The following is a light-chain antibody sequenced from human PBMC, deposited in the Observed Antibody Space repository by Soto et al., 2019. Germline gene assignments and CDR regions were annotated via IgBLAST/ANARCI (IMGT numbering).Light chain of an antibody. CDR1: SSDVGGYNY. CDR3: SSYAASNNFYFV. CDR2: EVT. V-gene: IGLV2-8*01. J-gene: IGLJ3*02. Sequence: QSVLTQPPSASGSPGQSVTISCTGTSSDVGGYNYVSWYQQYPGRAPKLMIYEVTKRPSGVPDRFSGSKSGNTASLTVSGHQAEDEADYYCSSYAASNNFYFVFGGGTKVTVL.